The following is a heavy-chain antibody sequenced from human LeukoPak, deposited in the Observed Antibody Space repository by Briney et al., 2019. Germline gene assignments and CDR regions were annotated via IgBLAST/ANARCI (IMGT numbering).Heavy chain of an antibody. J-gene: IGHJ4*02. D-gene: IGHD2-15*01. Sequence: SSETLPLTCAVCGGSFSGYYWSWIRQPPGKGREGIGDINHSGSTNYNPSLKRRVTIYVDTSKNQFYLKLSSVTAADTSVYYCARVTGYCSGGSCYSGVCYFDYWGQGTLVTVSS. CDR1: GGSFSGYY. V-gene: IGHV4-34*01. CDR3: ARVTGYCSGGSCYSGVCYFDY. CDR2: INHSGST.